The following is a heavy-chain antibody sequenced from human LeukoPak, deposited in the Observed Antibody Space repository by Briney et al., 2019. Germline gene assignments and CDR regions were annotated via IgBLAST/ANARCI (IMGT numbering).Heavy chain of an antibody. J-gene: IGHJ4*02. V-gene: IGHV4-59*01. CDR1: GGSISSYY. CDR2: IYDSGSI. CDR3: ARVTGYMIEDYFDY. Sequence: SGTLSLTCTVSGGSISSYYWSWIRQPPGKGLEWIGYIYDSGSINYNSSLKSRVTISVDTSKNQFSLRLSSVTAADTAVYYCARVTGYMIEDYFDYWGQGTLVTVSS. D-gene: IGHD3-22*01.